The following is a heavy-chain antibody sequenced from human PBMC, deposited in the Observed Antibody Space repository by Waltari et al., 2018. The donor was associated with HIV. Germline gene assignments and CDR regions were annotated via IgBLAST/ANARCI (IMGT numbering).Heavy chain of an antibody. D-gene: IGHD3-3*01. V-gene: IGHV3-23*01. Sequence: EVQLLESGGTLVRPGGSLRLSCTVYGFTLNNYALNWVRQAPGKGLEWVGGISGSGDRTDYAASAKGRFTISRDNSKKTLYLQMRGLRVDDTASDYCAVQDGFFDFWGRGTVVSVAS. CDR1: GFTLNNYA. CDR3: AVQDGFFDF. CDR2: ISGSGDRT. J-gene: IGHJ4*02.